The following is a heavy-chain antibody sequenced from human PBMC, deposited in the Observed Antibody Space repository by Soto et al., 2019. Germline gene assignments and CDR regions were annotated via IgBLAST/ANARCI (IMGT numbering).Heavy chain of an antibody. CDR3: AKERELLWDY. V-gene: IGHV3-30*18. CDR1: GFTFSNYG. J-gene: IGHJ4*02. D-gene: IGHD1-26*01. Sequence: GGSLRLSCAASGFTFSNYGMHWVRQAPGKGLEWVAVISYDGSNKYYADSVKGRFTISRDNSKNTLYLQMNSLRAEDTAVYYCAKERELLWDYWGQGTLVTVSS. CDR2: ISYDGSNK.